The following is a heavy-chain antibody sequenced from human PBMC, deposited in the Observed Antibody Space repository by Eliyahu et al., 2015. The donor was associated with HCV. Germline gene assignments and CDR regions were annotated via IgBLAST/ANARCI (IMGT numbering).Heavy chain of an antibody. Sequence: QVQLVESGGGVVQPGRSLRLSCTAXGFSFDTXGMHWVRQAPGKGLEWVAVIWYDGSQKHYGDSVKGRFTISRDNSRNTVFLQMNSLRDEDTAVYYCARGWGDHSAVTGYSYWGQGTLVTVSS. CDR2: IWYDGSQK. V-gene: IGHV3-33*01. J-gene: IGHJ4*02. D-gene: IGHD3-9*01. CDR1: GFSFDTXG. CDR3: ARGWGDHSAVTGYSY.